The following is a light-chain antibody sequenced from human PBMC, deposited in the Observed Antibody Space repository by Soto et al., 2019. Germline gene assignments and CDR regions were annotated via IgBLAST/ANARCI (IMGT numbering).Light chain of an antibody. CDR3: QQSYSTPRT. CDR1: QSISSF. CDR2: AAS. V-gene: IGKV1-39*01. J-gene: IGKJ1*01. Sequence: DIQMTQSPSSLSASVGDRVTITCRASQSISSFLNWYQKKPGKAPKLLIYAASSLQSGVPSRFSGSGSGTDFILTISSLQPEDFATYYCQQSYSTPRTFGQGTKVEIK.